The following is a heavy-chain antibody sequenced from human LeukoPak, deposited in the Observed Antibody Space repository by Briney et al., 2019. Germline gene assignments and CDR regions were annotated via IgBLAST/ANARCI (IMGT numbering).Heavy chain of an antibody. CDR2: IRYDGSDK. D-gene: IGHD6-19*01. V-gene: IGHV3-30*02. Sequence: PGGSLRLSCAASGFTFSSYGMHWVRQAPGKGLEWVSFIRYDGSDKYYADSVRGRFTISRDNSKNTLYLQMNSLRAEDTAVYYCAEKQWLATYWGQGTLVTVSS. J-gene: IGHJ4*02. CDR1: GFTFSSYG. CDR3: AEKQWLATY.